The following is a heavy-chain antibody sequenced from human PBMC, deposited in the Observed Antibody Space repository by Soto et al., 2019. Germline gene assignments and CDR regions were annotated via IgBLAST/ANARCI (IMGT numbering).Heavy chain of an antibody. CDR2: IIPIFGTT. CDR3: ARIQLETPLKRGEGYYYYGMDV. Sequence: SVKVSCKASGGTFSSYAISWVRQAPGQGLERMGGIIPIFGTTNYAQKYQGRVTITADESTITAYMELSSLGSEDMAVYYCARIQLETPLKRGEGYYYYGMDVWGQGTTVTVSS. D-gene: IGHD5-18*01. V-gene: IGHV1-69*13. J-gene: IGHJ6*02. CDR1: GGTFSSYA.